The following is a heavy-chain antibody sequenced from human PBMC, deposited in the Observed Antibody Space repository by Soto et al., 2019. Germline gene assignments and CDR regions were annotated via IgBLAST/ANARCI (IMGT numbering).Heavy chain of an antibody. V-gene: IGHV3-30-3*01. CDR2: ISYEGGKK. J-gene: IGHJ4*02. D-gene: IGHD2-8*01. CDR1: GFTFSTYA. Sequence: QVQLVESGGGVVQPGRSLRLSCAASGFTFSTYAMHWVRQAPGKGLEWVAIISYEGGKKYYADSVMGRFTISRDNSTSTVYLQINGLTAEDTAVYYCASSSNALPDYWGQGTLVTVSS. CDR3: ASSSNALPDY.